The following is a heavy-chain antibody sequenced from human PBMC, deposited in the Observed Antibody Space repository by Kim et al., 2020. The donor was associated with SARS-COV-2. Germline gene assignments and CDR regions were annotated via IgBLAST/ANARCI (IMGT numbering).Heavy chain of an antibody. J-gene: IGHJ4*02. V-gene: IGHV3-30*04. Sequence: GGSLRLSCAASGFTFSSYAMHWVRQAPGKGLEWVAVISYDGSNKYYADSVKGRFTISRDNSKNTLYLQINSLRAEDTAVYYCARLNYYDSSGAFDYWGQGTLVTVSS. D-gene: IGHD3-22*01. CDR1: GFTFSSYA. CDR2: ISYDGSNK. CDR3: ARLNYYDSSGAFDY.